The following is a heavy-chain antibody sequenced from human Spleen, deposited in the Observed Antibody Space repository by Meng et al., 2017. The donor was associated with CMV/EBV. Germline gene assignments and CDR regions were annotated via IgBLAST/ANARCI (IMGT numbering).Heavy chain of an antibody. CDR1: GFTFDDYG. J-gene: IGHJ6*02. V-gene: IGHV3-20*04. CDR2: INWNGGST. CDR3: AGDPLAGGMDV. D-gene: IGHD3-10*01. Sequence: GESLKISCAASGFTFDDYGMSWARQAPGKGPEWVSGINWNGGSTGYADSVKGRFTISRDNAKNSLYLQMNSLRAEDTALYYCAGDPLAGGMDVWGQGTTVTVSS.